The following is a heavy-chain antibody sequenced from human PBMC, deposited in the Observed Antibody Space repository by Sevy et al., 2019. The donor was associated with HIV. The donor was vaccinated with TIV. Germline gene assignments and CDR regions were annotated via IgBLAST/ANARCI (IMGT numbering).Heavy chain of an antibody. V-gene: IGHV3-23*01. D-gene: IGHD1-26*01. CDR3: AKEGSGSYGRYYFDY. CDR1: GFTFSSYA. J-gene: IGHJ4*02. Sequence: GGSLRLSCAASGFTFSSYAMSWVRQAPGKGLEWVSAIGGSGGSTYYADSVKGRVTISRDNSMNTLYLQMNSLRAEDTAVYYCAKEGSGSYGRYYFDYWGQGTLVTVSS. CDR2: IGGSGGST.